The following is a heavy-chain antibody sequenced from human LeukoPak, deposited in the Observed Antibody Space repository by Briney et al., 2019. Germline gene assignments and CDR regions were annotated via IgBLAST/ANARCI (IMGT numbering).Heavy chain of an antibody. Sequence: GGSLRLSCAASGFTFSSHSMNWVRQAPGKGLEWVSYISSWTTTIHYADSVKGRFSISRDNARNSLYLQMNSLRAEDTAVYYCASWDSSGYDIDYWGQGTLVTVSS. V-gene: IGHV3-48*01. CDR3: ASWDSSGYDIDY. J-gene: IGHJ4*02. CDR2: ISSWTTTI. CDR1: GFTFSSHS. D-gene: IGHD3-22*01.